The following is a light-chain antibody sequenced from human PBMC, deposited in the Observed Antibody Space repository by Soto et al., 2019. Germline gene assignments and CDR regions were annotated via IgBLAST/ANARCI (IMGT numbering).Light chain of an antibody. CDR3: QEYTEWPFT. V-gene: IGKV3-15*01. CDR2: GAS. J-gene: IGKJ3*01. Sequence: EIVMTQIPDTLSVSPGARATLSCRASQSVATDLAWYQQRPGQAPRLLISGASTKATGVPARFSASGSGTEFTPSVSSLQSEDCAVYYCQEYTEWPFTFGRRTKVDI. CDR1: QSVATD.